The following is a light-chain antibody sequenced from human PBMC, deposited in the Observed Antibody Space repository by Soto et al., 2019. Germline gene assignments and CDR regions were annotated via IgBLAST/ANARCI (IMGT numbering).Light chain of an antibody. CDR3: QQYYSTPLT. V-gene: IGKV4-1*01. CDR2: WAS. CDR1: PSVLSSSNSKNY. Sequence: DIVMTQSPDSLAVSLGARATITCKSSPSVLSSSNSKNYLAWYQQKPGQPPNLLIYWASFRESGVPDRFSGSGSGTDFTLTISSLQAEDVAVYYCQQYYSTPLTFGGGTKVEIK. J-gene: IGKJ4*01.